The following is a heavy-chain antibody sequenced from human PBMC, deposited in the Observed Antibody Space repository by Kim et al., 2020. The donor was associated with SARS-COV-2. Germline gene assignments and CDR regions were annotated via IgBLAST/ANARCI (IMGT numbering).Heavy chain of an antibody. V-gene: IGHV3-30*07. J-gene: IGHJ6*02. D-gene: IGHD4-4*01. CDR3: ARGDTVTTKYYYYGMDV. Sequence: KGRFTISRDNSKNTLYLQMNSLRAEDTAVYYCARGDTVTTKYYYYGMDVWGQGTTVTVSS.